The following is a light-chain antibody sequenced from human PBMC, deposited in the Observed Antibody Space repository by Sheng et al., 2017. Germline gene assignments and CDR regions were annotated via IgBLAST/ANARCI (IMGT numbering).Light chain of an antibody. Sequence: QSVLTQPPSVSGAPGQRVIISCTGSSSNIGAGYAVHWYQQLSGTAPRLLIFGNSDRPSGIPDRFSASKSGTSASLAITGLQAEDEADYYCQSYDRSFHYVFGSGTKVTVL. CDR1: SSNIGAGYA. V-gene: IGLV1-40*01. J-gene: IGLJ1*01. CDR2: GNS. CDR3: QSYDRSFHYV.